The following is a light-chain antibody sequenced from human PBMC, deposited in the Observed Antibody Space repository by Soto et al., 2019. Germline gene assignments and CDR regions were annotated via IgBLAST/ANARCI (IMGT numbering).Light chain of an antibody. CDR3: QQYGSSPWIT. J-gene: IGKJ5*01. CDR2: GVS. Sequence: IALMQSPGTLSLFPGETATLSCRASQTINNNDLAWYQQKPGQAPRLLVFGVSNRATAIPDRFSGSGSGTDFTLTVTSLEPEDCAVYYCQQYGSSPWITFGQGTRLEI. V-gene: IGKV3-20*01. CDR1: QTINNND.